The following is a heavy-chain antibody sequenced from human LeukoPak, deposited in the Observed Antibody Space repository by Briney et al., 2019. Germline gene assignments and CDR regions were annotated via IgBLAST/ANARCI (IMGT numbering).Heavy chain of an antibody. CDR2: INPSGGST. D-gene: IGHD3-16*01. CDR1: GYTFTSNY. CDR3: AGDLASPTSPLDY. Sequence: GASVKVSCKASGYTFTSNYMHWVRQAPGQGLEWMGIINPSGGSTSYAQRFQGRVTMTRDTSTSTVYMELSSLRSEDTAVYYCAGDLASPTSPLDYWGQGTLVTVSS. J-gene: IGHJ4*02. V-gene: IGHV1-46*01.